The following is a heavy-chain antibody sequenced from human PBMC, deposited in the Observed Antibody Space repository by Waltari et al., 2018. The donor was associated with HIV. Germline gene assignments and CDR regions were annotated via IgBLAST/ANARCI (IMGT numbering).Heavy chain of an antibody. D-gene: IGHD2-15*01. CDR3: ASRSPGGLD. CDR2: IRNRANGATP. Sequence: DVQLVESGGALVQPGRSLTLSCTTSGFKFADWYLAWFRQAPGRGLEWVGFIRNRANGATPEYAASVKGRFTISRDDSKSIAFLQMSSLRAEDTAVYYCASRSPGGLDWGQGTLVTVSS. CDR1: GFKFADWY. V-gene: IGHV3-49*03. J-gene: IGHJ4*02.